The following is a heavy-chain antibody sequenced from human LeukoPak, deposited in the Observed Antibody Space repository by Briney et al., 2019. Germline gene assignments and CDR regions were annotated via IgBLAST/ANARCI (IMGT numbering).Heavy chain of an antibody. CDR2: IYHSGST. CDR3: ARGRGDFWSGYYVFDY. Sequence: SETLSLTCTVSGYSISSGYYWGWIRQPPGKGLEWIGSIYHSGSTNYNPSLKSRVTISVDTSKNQFSLKLSSVTAADTAVYYCARGRGDFWSGYYVFDYWGQGTLVTVSS. D-gene: IGHD3-3*01. CDR1: GYSISSGYY. J-gene: IGHJ4*02. V-gene: IGHV4-38-2*02.